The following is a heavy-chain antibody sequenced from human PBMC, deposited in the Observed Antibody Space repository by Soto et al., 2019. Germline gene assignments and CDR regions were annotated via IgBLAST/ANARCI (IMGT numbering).Heavy chain of an antibody. J-gene: IGHJ4*02. CDR3: AHTLYRCSGNSCYTPLDY. Sequence: QITLKESGPTLVKPTQTLTLTCTFSGFSLSASGVGVGWIRQPPGKALEWLALIYWDDDKRYSPSLKSRLTITNDTFKNQVVLTMTIMGPEDTATYYCAHTLYRCSGNSCYTPLDYWGQGTLVTVSS. V-gene: IGHV2-5*02. CDR1: GFSLSASGVG. D-gene: IGHD2-15*01. CDR2: IYWDDDK.